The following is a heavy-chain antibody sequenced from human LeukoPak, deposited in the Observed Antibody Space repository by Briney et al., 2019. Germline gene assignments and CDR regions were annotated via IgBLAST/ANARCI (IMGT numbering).Heavy chain of an antibody. Sequence: ASVKVSCKASGYTFTSYYMHWVRQAPGQGLEWMGIINPSGGSTSYAQKFQGRVTMTRDMSTSTVYMELSSLRSEDTAVYYCARDESDDSSGWYPGFDHWGQGTLVTVSS. D-gene: IGHD6-19*01. CDR3: ARDESDDSSGWYPGFDH. J-gene: IGHJ4*01. CDR2: INPSGGST. V-gene: IGHV1-46*01. CDR1: GYTFTSYY.